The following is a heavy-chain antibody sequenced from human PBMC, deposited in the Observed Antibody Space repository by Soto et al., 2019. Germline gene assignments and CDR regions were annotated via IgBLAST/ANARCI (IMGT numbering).Heavy chain of an antibody. Sequence: GSLIRSCAASGFTFTRYSMNLVRQAPGKGLEWVSSISSTTNYIYYGDSMKGRFTISRDNAKNSLYLEMNSLRAEDTAVYYCARESEDLTSNFDYWGQGTLVTVSS. CDR1: GFTFTRYS. V-gene: IGHV3-21*06. CDR3: ARESEDLTSNFDY. J-gene: IGHJ4*02. CDR2: ISSTTNYI.